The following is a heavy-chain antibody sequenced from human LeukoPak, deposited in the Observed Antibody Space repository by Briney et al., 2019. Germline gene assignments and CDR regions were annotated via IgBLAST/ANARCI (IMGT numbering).Heavy chain of an antibody. Sequence: SETLSLTCTVSGGSISSSTYYRGWIRQPPGKGLEWIGSIYYSGSTYYNASLKSRVTISADTSKNQFSLKLSSVTAADTAVYYCARPLSGSSSWHGDAFDIWGQGTMVTVSS. CDR1: GGSISSSTYY. D-gene: IGHD6-13*01. V-gene: IGHV4-39*01. CDR2: IYYSGST. J-gene: IGHJ3*02. CDR3: ARPLSGSSSWHGDAFDI.